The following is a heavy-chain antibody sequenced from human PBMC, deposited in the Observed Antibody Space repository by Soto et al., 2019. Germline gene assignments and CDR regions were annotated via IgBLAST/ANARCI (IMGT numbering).Heavy chain of an antibody. CDR2: IYYSGST. D-gene: IGHD3-9*01. Sequence: SETLSLTCTVSGGSISSSSYYWGWIRQPPGKGLEWIGSIYYSGSTNYNPSLKSRVTISVDTSKNQFSLKLSSVTAADTAVYYCARATGYPTYYFDYWGQGTLVTVSS. V-gene: IGHV4-39*07. CDR1: GGSISSSSYY. J-gene: IGHJ4*02. CDR3: ARATGYPTYYFDY.